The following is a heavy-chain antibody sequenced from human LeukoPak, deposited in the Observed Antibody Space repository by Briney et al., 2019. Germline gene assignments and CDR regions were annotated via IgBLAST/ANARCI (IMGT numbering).Heavy chain of an antibody. V-gene: IGHV3-23*01. D-gene: IGHD1-1*01. CDR2: ISGSGDNT. J-gene: IGHJ4*02. CDR1: GVTFSTSW. CDR3: AKGLHQWNPMVDY. Sequence: GGSLRLSCAASGVTFSTSWMTWVRQAPGKGLEWVSVISGSGDNTYYADSVKGRFTISRDNSKSTLFLQMNSLRAEDTAIYYCAKGLHQWNPMVDYWGQGTLVTVSA.